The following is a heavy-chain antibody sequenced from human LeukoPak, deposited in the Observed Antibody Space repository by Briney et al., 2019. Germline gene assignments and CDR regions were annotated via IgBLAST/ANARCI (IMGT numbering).Heavy chain of an antibody. J-gene: IGHJ4*02. Sequence: SETLSLTCSVSDGSISGYYWSWIRQPPGKGPEWIGYIYYSGSTNYNPSLKSRVTISVDTSKNQFSLKLSSVTAADTAVYYCARGSVRGWYGDFDYWGQGTLVTVSS. V-gene: IGHV4-59*01. D-gene: IGHD6-19*01. CDR2: IYYSGST. CDR3: ARGSVRGWYGDFDY. CDR1: DGSISGYY.